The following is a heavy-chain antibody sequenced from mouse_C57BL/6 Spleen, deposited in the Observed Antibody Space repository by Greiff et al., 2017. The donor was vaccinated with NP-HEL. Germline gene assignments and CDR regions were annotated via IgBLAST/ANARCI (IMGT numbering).Heavy chain of an antibody. CDR2: IDPSASYT. V-gene: IGHV1-50*01. CDR3: ARGWLLRAMDY. Sequence: VQLQQPGAELVKPGASVKLSCKASGYTFTSYWMQWVKQRRGQGLEWIGEIDPSASYTKYNQKFKGKATLTVDPSSSTAYMQLSSLTSEDSAVYYCARGWLLRAMDYWGQGTSVTVSS. D-gene: IGHD2-3*01. CDR1: GYTFTSYW. J-gene: IGHJ4*01.